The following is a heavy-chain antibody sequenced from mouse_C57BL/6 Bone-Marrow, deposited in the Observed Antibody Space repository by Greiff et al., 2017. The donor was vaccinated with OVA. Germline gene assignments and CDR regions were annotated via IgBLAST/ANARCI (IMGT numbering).Heavy chain of an antibody. CDR3: ARGYYYGSSYCDY. Sequence: VQLQQPGAELVKPGASVKLSCKASGYTFTSYWMQWVKQRPGQGLEWIGEIDPSDSYTNYNQKFKGKATLTVDTSSSTAYMQLSSLTSEDSAVYYCARGYYYGSSYCDYWGQGTTLTVSS. D-gene: IGHD1-1*01. CDR2: IDPSDSYT. J-gene: IGHJ2*01. V-gene: IGHV1-50*01. CDR1: GYTFTSYW.